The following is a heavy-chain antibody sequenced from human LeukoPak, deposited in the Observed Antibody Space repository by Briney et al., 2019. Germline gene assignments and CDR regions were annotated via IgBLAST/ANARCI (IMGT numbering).Heavy chain of an antibody. D-gene: IGHD1-26*01. V-gene: IGHV3-21*01. Sequence: GGSLRLSCAASGFTFSTYNMNWVRQAPGKGLEWVSSISGSSSYIYYADSVKGRFSISRDNAKNSLYPQMNSLRAEDTAVYYCARDLLGWELHYFDYWGQGTLVTVSS. CDR1: GFTFSTYN. CDR3: ARDLLGWELHYFDY. J-gene: IGHJ4*02. CDR2: ISGSSSYI.